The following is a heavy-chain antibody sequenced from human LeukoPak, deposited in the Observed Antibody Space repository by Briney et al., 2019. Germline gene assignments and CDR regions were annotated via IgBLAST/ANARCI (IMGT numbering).Heavy chain of an antibody. J-gene: IGHJ4*02. CDR3: ARTGGNSEEHGYYFDY. CDR1: GDSISTPNW. Sequence: PSETLSLTCTVSGDSISTPNWWSWVRQAPGRGPEWIGEVYHTGSTKYNPSLKSRVTISVDTSKNQFSLKLSSVTAADTAVYYCARTGGNSEEHGYYFDYWGQGTLVTVSS. V-gene: IGHV4-4*02. CDR2: VYHTGST. D-gene: IGHD4-23*01.